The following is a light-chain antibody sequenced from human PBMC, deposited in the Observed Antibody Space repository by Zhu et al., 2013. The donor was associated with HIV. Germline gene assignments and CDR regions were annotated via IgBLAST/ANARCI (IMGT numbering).Light chain of an antibody. CDR3: SSYAGANKLV. J-gene: IGLJ2*01. CDR1: SSDIGVYNH. V-gene: IGLV2-14*01. CDR2: EVY. Sequence: QSALTQPASVSGSPGQSITISCTGTSSDIGVYNHVSWYQHHPDKAPRLMIYEVYNRPSGVSDRFSGSKSGNTASLTISGLQAADEAVYYCSSYAGANKLVFGGGTKLTVL.